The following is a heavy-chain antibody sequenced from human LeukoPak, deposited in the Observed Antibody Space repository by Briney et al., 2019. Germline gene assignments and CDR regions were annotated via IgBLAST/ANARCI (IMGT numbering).Heavy chain of an antibody. D-gene: IGHD4-11*01. V-gene: IGHV1-18*01. CDR2: ISAYNGNT. Sequence: ASVKVSCKASGYTFTSYGISWVRQAPAQGLEWMGCISAYNGNTNYAQKLQGRVTMTTDTSTSTAYMELRSLRSDDTAVYYCARGAREPWYSNYYYFDYWGQGTLVTVSS. CDR3: ARGAREPWYSNYYYFDY. J-gene: IGHJ4*02. CDR1: GYTFTSYG.